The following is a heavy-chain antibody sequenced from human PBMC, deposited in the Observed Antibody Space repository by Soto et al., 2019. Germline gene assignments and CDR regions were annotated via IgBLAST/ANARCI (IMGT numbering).Heavy chain of an antibody. Sequence: EVQLLESGGGLVHPGGSLRLSCAASGFTFSSYAMSWVRQAPGKGLEWVSGIGASGDGTYYADSVKGRFIISRDNSKNTLHLQMNSLRAEDTAVYYCAVRKTGSYFDYWGQGTLVTVSS. J-gene: IGHJ4*02. CDR2: IGASGDGT. D-gene: IGHD1-26*01. V-gene: IGHV3-23*01. CDR3: AVRKTGSYFDY. CDR1: GFTFSSYA.